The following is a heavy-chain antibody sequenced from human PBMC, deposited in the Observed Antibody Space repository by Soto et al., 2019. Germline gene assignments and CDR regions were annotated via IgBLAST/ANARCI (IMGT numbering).Heavy chain of an antibody. CDR2: IYYSGST. CDR3: ARRRYYYGSGSYLGWFDP. CDR1: GGSISSYY. J-gene: IGHJ5*02. Sequence: SETLSLTCTVSGGSISSYYWSWIRQPPGKGLEWIGYIYYSGSTNYNPSLKSRVTISVDTSKNQFSLKLSSVTAADTAVYYCARRRYYYGSGSYLGWFDPWGQGTLVTVSS. D-gene: IGHD3-10*01. V-gene: IGHV4-59*08.